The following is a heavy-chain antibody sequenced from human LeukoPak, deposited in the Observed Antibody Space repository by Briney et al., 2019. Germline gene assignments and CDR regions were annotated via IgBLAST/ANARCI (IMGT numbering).Heavy chain of an antibody. CDR3: AKVFRYGQSSYLAS. J-gene: IGHJ4*02. Sequence: WGSLSLSCAASGFTFISYAISWVRQAPGKGLEWVSSISATGASTYYVDSVKGSFTVSRDNSNNTVYLRMNTLGAEDTAVYYCAKVFRYGQSSYLASWGRRT. CDR2: ISATGAST. V-gene: IGHV3-23*01. D-gene: IGHD4-17*01. CDR1: GFTFISYA.